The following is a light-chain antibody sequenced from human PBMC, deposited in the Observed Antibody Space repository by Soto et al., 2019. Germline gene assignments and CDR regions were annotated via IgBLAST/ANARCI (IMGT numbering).Light chain of an antibody. J-gene: IGKJ4*01. V-gene: IGKV3-15*01. CDR3: QQYGTLPLT. CDR1: QSVSTN. CDR2: GAS. Sequence: EVVMTQSPATLSVSPGERATLSCRASQSVSTNLAWYQQKGGQPPRLLIYGASTRATDIPARFSGRGSGTDFTLTISRLEPEDFAVFYCQQYGTLPLTFGGGTKVEIK.